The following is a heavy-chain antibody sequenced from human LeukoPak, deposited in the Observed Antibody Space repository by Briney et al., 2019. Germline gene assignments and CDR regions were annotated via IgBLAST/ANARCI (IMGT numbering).Heavy chain of an antibody. CDR1: GFTFSSYA. V-gene: IGHV3-23*01. D-gene: IGHD5-18*01. CDR2: ISGSGGST. CDR3: AKAHLPRDTAMHTQNYFDY. Sequence: GGSLRLSCAASGFTFSSYAMSWVRQAPGKGLEWVSAISGSGGSTYYADSVKGRFTISRDNSKNTLYLQMNSLRAEDTAVYYWAKAHLPRDTAMHTQNYFDYWGQGTLVTVSS. J-gene: IGHJ4*02.